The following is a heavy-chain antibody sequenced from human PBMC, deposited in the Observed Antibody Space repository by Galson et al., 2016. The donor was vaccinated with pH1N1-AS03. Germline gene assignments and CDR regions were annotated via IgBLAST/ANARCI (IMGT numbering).Heavy chain of an antibody. D-gene: IGHD3-10*01. CDR2: ICDSRRGGNI. CDR3: VTHGA. V-gene: IGHV3-23*01. CDR1: GFKISTYA. J-gene: IGHJ5*02. Sequence: SLRLPFAGSGFKISTYAINWVRQAPRKGLEWVTGICDSRRGGNIYYADSVKGRFTISRDTSKNTLYLQMNSLRDEDTAVYYCVTHGAWGQGALVTVSS.